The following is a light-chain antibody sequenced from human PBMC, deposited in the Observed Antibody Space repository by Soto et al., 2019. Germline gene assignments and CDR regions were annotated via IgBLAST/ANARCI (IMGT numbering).Light chain of an antibody. V-gene: IGKV1-5*03. Sequence: DVQMTQSPSTLSASVGDRVTITCRASQSIGNWLAWYQHKPGKAPKLLIYKSSNLESGVPSRFSGSTPGTEFTLTINSLQPDDFATYYCQQYGNYSPYTFGQGTKLEIK. CDR2: KSS. CDR1: QSIGNW. J-gene: IGKJ2*01. CDR3: QQYGNYSPYT.